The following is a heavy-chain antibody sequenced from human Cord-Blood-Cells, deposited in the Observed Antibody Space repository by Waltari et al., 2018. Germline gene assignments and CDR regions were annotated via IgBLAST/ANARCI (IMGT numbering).Heavy chain of an antibody. D-gene: IGHD6-6*01. CDR1: GGSFSGYY. V-gene: IGHV4-34*01. CDR2: INHSGST. J-gene: IGHJ2*01. Sequence: QVQLQQWGAGLLKPSETLSLTCAVYGGSFSGYYWSWIRKPPGKGLEWIGEINHSGSTNYNPSLKSRVTISVDTSKNQFSLKLSSVTAADTAVYYCARQEASSSSYWYFDLWGRGTLVTVSS. CDR3: ARQEASSSSYWYFDL.